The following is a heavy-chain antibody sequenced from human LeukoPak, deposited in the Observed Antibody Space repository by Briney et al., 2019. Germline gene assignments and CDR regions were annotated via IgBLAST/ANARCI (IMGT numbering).Heavy chain of an antibody. V-gene: IGHV3-74*01. CDR2: INNDGTTT. D-gene: IGHD3-10*01. Sequence: PGGSLILSCAASAFTFSGAWLHWVRQAPGKGRLWVSRINNDGTTTKYADSVKGRFTISRDNAKNTLYLQMNSLRAEDTAVYYCARVSGPGMNEYFHLWGQGTLVTVSS. J-gene: IGHJ1*01. CDR1: AFTFSGAW. CDR3: ARVSGPGMNEYFHL.